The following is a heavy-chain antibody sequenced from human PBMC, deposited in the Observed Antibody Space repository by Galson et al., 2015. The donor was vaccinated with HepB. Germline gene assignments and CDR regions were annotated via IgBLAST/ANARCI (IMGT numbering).Heavy chain of an antibody. V-gene: IGHV3-23*01. Sequence: SLRLSCAASGFTFSSFAMSWVRQPPGKGLEWVSAISGSGGSTYYADSVKGRFTISRDNSKNTVYLQMNSLRAEDTAVCYCARDVVYIAVAGHFDSWGQGTLVTVSS. D-gene: IGHD6-19*01. CDR2: ISGSGGST. CDR3: ARDVVYIAVAGHFDS. J-gene: IGHJ4*02. CDR1: GFTFSSFA.